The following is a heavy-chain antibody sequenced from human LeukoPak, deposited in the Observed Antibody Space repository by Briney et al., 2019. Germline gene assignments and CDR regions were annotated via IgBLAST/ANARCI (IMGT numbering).Heavy chain of an antibody. CDR3: ARDPTYYYDSSGDYFDY. J-gene: IGHJ4*02. Sequence: SVKVSCKASGGTFSSYAISWVRQAPGQGLEWMGRIIPIFGIANYAQKFQGRVTITADKSTSTAYMELSSLGSEDTAVYYCARDPTYYYDSSGDYFDYWGQGTLVTVSS. V-gene: IGHV1-69*04. CDR2: IIPIFGIA. D-gene: IGHD3-22*01. CDR1: GGTFSSYA.